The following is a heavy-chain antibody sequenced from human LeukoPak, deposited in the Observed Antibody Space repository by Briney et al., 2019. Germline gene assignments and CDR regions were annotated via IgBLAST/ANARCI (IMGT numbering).Heavy chain of an antibody. CDR2: IYHSGST. J-gene: IGHJ4*02. CDR1: GGSISSGGYP. D-gene: IGHD1-26*01. CDR3: AGSGSYYLILFDY. V-gene: IGHV4-30-2*01. Sequence: SQTLSLTCAVSGGSISSGGYPWSWIRQPPGKGLEWIGYIYHSGSTYYNPSLKSRVTISVDRSKNQFSLKLSSVTAADTAVYYCAGSGSYYLILFDYWGQGTLVTVSS.